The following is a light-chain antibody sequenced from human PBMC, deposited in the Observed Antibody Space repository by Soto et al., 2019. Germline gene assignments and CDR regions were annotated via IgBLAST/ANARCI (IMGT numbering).Light chain of an antibody. J-gene: IGKJ1*01. V-gene: IGKV1-5*01. CDR1: QSISNW. Sequence: DIQMTQSPSTLSASVGDRVTITCRASQSISNWLAWYQQKPGKAPNLLIYDASNLESVVPSRFSGSGSGTKFTLTISSLQPDDFATYYCQQYNSYPRTFGQGTKVEIK. CDR3: QQYNSYPRT. CDR2: DAS.